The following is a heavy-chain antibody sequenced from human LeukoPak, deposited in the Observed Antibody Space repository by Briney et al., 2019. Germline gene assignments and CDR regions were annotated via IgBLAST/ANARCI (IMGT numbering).Heavy chain of an antibody. J-gene: IGHJ3*02. CDR3: ASPGGSGLWAFDI. D-gene: IGHD3-10*01. Sequence: SETLSLTCTVSGGSISSYYWSWIRQPAGKGLEWIGRIYTSGSTNYNPSLKSRVTMSVDTSKNQFSLKLSSVTATDTAVYYCASPGGSGLWAFDIWGQGTMVTVSS. CDR2: IYTSGST. V-gene: IGHV4-4*07. CDR1: GGSISSYY.